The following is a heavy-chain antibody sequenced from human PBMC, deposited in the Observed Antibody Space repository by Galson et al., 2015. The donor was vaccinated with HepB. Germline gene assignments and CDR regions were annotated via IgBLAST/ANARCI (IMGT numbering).Heavy chain of an antibody. CDR2: IRGKANSYAT. D-gene: IGHD6-13*01. V-gene: IGHV3-73*01. J-gene: IGHJ6*02. CDR3: TRQVAAAVNYYYYGMDV. CDR1: GFTFSGSA. Sequence: SLRLSCAASGFTFSGSAMHWVRQASGKGLEWVGRIRGKANSYATAYAASVKGRFTISRDDSKNTAYLQMNSLKTEDTAVYYCTRQVAAAVNYYYYGMDVWGQGTTVTVSS.